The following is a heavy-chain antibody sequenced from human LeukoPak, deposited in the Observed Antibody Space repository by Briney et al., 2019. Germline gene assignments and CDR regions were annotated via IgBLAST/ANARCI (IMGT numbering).Heavy chain of an antibody. CDR2: INPNSGGT. Sequence: ASVKVSCKASGYTFTGYYMHWVRQAPGQGLEWMGWINPNSGGTNYAQKFQGRVTMTIDTSISTTYMELSRLRSDDTAVYYCARGIQLWDWFDPWGQGTLVTVSS. CDR3: ARGIQLWDWFDP. CDR1: GYTFTGYY. V-gene: IGHV1-2*02. D-gene: IGHD5-18*01. J-gene: IGHJ5*02.